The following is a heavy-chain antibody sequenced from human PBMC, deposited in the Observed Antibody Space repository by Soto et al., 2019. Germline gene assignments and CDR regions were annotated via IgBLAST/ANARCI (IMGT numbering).Heavy chain of an antibody. V-gene: IGHV3-23*01. J-gene: IGHJ6*02. CDR3: ERGHDFWSGYSYYYGMYV. Sequence: GSLRLSSTASGXPFNNHSINWVRLAPGKGLEWVSGISGSGDSTSYGASVKGRFTISRDNSKNTLYPQMNSLRADDTAVYICERGHDFWSGYSYYYGMYVWGQGTTVTVSS. D-gene: IGHD3-3*01. CDR1: GXPFNNHS. CDR2: ISGSGDST.